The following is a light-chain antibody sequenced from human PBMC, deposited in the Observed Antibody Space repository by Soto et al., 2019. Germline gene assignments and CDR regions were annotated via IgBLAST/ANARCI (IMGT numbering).Light chain of an antibody. CDR2: EVS. CDR1: SSDVGNYKY. V-gene: IGLV2-8*01. Sequence: QSALTQSPSASGSPGQSVTISCTGTSSDVGNYKYVSWYQQHPGKAPKLMIYEVSKRPSGVPDRFSGSKSGNTASLTVSGLQVADEADSYCSSYAGSNLWVFGGGTKLTV. CDR3: SSYAGSNLWV. J-gene: IGLJ3*02.